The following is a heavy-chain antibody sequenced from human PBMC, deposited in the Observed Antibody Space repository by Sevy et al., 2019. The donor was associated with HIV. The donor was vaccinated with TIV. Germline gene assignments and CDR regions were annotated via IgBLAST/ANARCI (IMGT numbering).Heavy chain of an antibody. D-gene: IGHD3-22*01. V-gene: IGHV3-48*02. J-gene: IGHJ6*02. CDR1: GFTFNTYN. CDR2: ISYTSTTI. Sequence: GGSLRLSCTVSGFTFNTYNMNRVRQAPGKGLEWVSYISYTSTTIYYADSVRGRFTISRDNAKNTLYLQMNSLRDEDTAVYYCASSDATSRFGYYYFAMDFWGQGTSVTVSS. CDR3: ASSDATSRFGYYYFAMDF.